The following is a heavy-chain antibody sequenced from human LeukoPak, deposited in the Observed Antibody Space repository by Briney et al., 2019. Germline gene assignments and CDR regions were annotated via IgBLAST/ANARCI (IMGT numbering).Heavy chain of an antibody. V-gene: IGHV4-59*08. Sequence: SETLSLTCTVSGDSISSYYWTWIRQPPGKGLEWIGYVYNSGSTDYNPSLKSRVTISVNTSKNQFSLRLSSVTAADTAVYYCARHASIAHAFDIWGQGTMVTVSS. CDR1: GDSISSYY. J-gene: IGHJ3*02. CDR3: ARHASIAHAFDI. CDR2: VYNSGST. D-gene: IGHD2-2*02.